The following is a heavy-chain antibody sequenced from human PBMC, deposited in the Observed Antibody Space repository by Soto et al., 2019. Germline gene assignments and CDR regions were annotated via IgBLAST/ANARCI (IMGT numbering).Heavy chain of an antibody. CDR1: GFSFSSYA. D-gene: IGHD2-2*01. Sequence: EVQLLESGGGLVQPGGSLRLSCAASGFSFSSYAMSWVRQAPGKGLEWVSVINNNGGSTFYADSVKGRFTISRDNSKNTLFLQMDSLRAEDTALYYCAKDLRAGCSTNSCHPPDCWGQGTLVTVSS. V-gene: IGHV3-23*01. CDR3: AKDLRAGCSTNSCHPPDC. J-gene: IGHJ4*02. CDR2: INNNGGST.